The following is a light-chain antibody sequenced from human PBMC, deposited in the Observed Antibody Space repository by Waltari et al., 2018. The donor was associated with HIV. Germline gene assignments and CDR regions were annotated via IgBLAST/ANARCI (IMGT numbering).Light chain of an antibody. Sequence: QSVLTQPPSVSAAPGQNVTISCSGSSSNIAINYVSWYQPLPGPAPTLRIFDKSRRPSGIPDRFSGSRSGTSATLGITGLQTRDEADYHCGTWDSRLSAVVFGGGTKLTVL. CDR1: SSNIAINY. CDR3: GTWDSRLSAVV. V-gene: IGLV1-51*01. CDR2: DKS. J-gene: IGLJ3*02.